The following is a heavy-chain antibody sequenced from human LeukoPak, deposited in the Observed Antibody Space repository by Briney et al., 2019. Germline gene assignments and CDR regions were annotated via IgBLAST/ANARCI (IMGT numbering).Heavy chain of an antibody. Sequence: GGSLRLSCAASGFNFIDYSMNWVRQAPGKGLEWISYIGISSGNTKYADSVKGRFTISRDKARNSLYLQMNSLRVEDTAVYYCAGDHRYAFDFWGQGTLVIVSS. CDR1: GFNFIDYS. V-gene: IGHV3-48*01. D-gene: IGHD5-12*01. CDR2: IGISSGNT. CDR3: AGDHRYAFDF. J-gene: IGHJ4*02.